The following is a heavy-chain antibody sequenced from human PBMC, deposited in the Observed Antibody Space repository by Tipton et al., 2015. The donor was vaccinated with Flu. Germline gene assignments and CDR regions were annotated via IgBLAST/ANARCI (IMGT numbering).Heavy chain of an antibody. D-gene: IGHD3-10*02. V-gene: IGHV4-39*01. J-gene: IGHJ4*02. CDR3: ARLSYYDVDLKNFYFDY. CDR2: IYPSGTT. CDR1: SGSISSRSYS. Sequence: TLSLTCTVSSGSISSRSYSWGWIRQPPGKGLEWIASIYPSGTTYYNPSLKSRVTISVDTSKSQFSLMLRSVTAADTAVYYCARLSYYDVDLKNFYFDYWGQGALVTVSS.